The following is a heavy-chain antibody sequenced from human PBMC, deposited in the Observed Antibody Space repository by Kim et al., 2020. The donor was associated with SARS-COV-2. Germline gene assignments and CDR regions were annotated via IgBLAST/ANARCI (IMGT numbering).Heavy chain of an antibody. V-gene: IGHV3-48*02. CDR1: GFTFSSYS. Sequence: GGSLRLSCAASGFTFSSYSMNWVRQAPGKGLEWVSYISSSSSTIYYADSVKGRFTISRDNAKNALYLQMNSLRDEDTAVYYCARGGLRSATLNYYYGMDVWGEGTTFTVSS. D-gene: IGHD2-15*01. CDR2: ISSSSSTI. CDR3: ARGGLRSATLNYYYGMDV. J-gene: IGHJ6*04.